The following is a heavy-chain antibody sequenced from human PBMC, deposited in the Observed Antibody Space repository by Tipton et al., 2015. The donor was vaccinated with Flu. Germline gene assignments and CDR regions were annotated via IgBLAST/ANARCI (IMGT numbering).Heavy chain of an antibody. CDR2: ISAYNGNT. D-gene: IGHD6-19*01. V-gene: IGHV1-18*01. J-gene: IGHJ4*02. CDR1: GYTFTSYG. Sequence: QSGPEVKKPGASVKVSCKASGYTFTSYGISWVRQAPGQGLEWMGWISAYNGNTNYAQKPQGRVTMTTDTSTSTAYMELRSLRSDDTAVYYCARDLTRSIAVAGNPDYWGQGTLVTVSS. CDR3: ARDLTRSIAVAGNPDY.